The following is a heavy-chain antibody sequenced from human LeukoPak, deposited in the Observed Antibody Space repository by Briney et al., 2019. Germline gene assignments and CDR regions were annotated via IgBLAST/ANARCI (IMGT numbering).Heavy chain of an antibody. CDR3: ARDEGGQLNYFDY. D-gene: IGHD2-2*01. J-gene: IGHJ4*02. Sequence: SETLSLTCTVSGGSLRSYYWSWIRQSPGKTLEWIGYIYYSGSTNYNPSLKSRVTISVDTSKSQFSLKLSSVTAADTAVYYCARDEGGQLNYFDYWGQGTLVTVSS. CDR2: IYYSGST. V-gene: IGHV4-59*01. CDR1: GGSLRSYY.